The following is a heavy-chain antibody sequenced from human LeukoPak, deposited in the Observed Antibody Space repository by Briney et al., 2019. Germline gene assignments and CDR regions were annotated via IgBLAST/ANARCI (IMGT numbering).Heavy chain of an antibody. CDR2: ITGDGGGT. CDR1: GFTFRSYV. J-gene: IGHJ4*02. CDR3: AKHGRSDYDYVWGSSDF. D-gene: IGHD3-16*01. Sequence: GGSLRLSCTASGFTFRSYVMSWVRQTPEKGLEWVSAITGDGGGTNHADSVRGRFTISRDNSKNTLYLHMNSLRAEDAAVYYCAKHGRSDYDYVWGSSDFWGQGTLVTVSS. V-gene: IGHV3-23*01.